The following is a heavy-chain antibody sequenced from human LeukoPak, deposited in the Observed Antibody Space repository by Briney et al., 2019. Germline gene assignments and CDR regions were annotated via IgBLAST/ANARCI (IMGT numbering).Heavy chain of an antibody. J-gene: IGHJ5*02. CDR1: GGSVTSVSNY. CDR2: IYYSGST. V-gene: IGHV4-61*01. D-gene: IGHD2-2*01. CDR3: ARGRDIVVVPAAMPVWFDP. Sequence: PSETLSLTCTVSGGSVTSVSNYWSWIRQPPGKGLEWIGYIYYSGSTNYNPSLKSRVTISVDTSKNQFSLKLSSVTAADTAVYYCARGRDIVVVPAAMPVWFDPWGQGTLVTVSS.